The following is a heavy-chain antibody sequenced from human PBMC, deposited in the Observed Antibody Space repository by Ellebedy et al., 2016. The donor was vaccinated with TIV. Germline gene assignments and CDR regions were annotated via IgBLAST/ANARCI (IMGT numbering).Heavy chain of an antibody. Sequence: GGSLRLSCEVSGFTVSNNYMTWVRRAPGKGLEWVSVIYSGGSTYYADSVKGRFTISRDNSKNTLYLQMNSLRAEDTAVYYCARYETVTTPGGVFDYWGQGTLVTVSS. CDR1: GFTVSNNY. J-gene: IGHJ4*02. V-gene: IGHV3-53*01. D-gene: IGHD4-17*01. CDR2: IYSGGST. CDR3: ARYETVTTPGGVFDY.